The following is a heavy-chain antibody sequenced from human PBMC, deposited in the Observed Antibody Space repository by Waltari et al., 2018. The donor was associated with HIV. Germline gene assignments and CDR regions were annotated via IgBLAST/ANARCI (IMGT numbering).Heavy chain of an antibody. Sequence: QEHLQQWGAGLLNTSETLSLTCAVYGVSLSAYYWSWIRQSPGKGLGWIGEVRPGGGTNYNPSLKSRVTISEDTSKNQFSLKLTSVTAADTAVYYCARWCKGYKWICDAFDVWGQGTMVAVSS. CDR3: ARWCKGYKWICDAFDV. CDR2: VRPGGGT. CDR1: GVSLSAYY. J-gene: IGHJ3*01. D-gene: IGHD1-20*01. V-gene: IGHV4-34*01.